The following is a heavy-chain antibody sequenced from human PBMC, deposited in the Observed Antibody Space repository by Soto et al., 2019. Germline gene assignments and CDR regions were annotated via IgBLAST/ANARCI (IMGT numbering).Heavy chain of an antibody. Sequence: GWSLRLPCAASGFPLGDHAMRWVRQASGKGLGWVLVGSGISGITYYENSVNGRFTITRDKAKNTLYLKMNSLGAEDTAVYYCAKGLLSMVLRFISPPQYYNVWDFGGQGTRFTSPQ. CDR2: GSGISGIT. J-gene: IGHJ4*01. CDR1: GFPLGDHA. V-gene: IGHV3-23*01. CDR3: AKGLLSMVLRFISPPQYYNVWDF. D-gene: IGHD3-10*01.